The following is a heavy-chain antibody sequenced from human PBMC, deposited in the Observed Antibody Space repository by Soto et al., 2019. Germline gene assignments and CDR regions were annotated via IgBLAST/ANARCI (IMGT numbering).Heavy chain of an antibody. V-gene: IGHV1-69*13. D-gene: IGHD3-10*01. CDR3: ARGPPRGSYDR. CDR2: ITPIFGEA. Sequence: SVKVSCKASGGPFNDYPINWVRQAPGRGLEWMGGITPIFGEADYAQKFQDRVTITADESRDTAYMGLRSLRSEDTGVYYCARGPPRGSYDRWGQGTLVTVSS. J-gene: IGHJ5*02. CDR1: GGPFNDYP.